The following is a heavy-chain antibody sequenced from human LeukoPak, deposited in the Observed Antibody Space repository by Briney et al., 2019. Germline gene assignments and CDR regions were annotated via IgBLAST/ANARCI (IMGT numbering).Heavy chain of an antibody. CDR2: IYHSGST. CDR1: GGSISSSSYY. D-gene: IGHD6-19*01. Sequence: SETLSLTCTVSGGSISSSSYYWGWIRQPPGKGLEWIGSIYHSGSTYYNPSLKSRVTISVDTSKNQFSLKLSSVTAADTAVYYCARSSGNDWFDPWGQGTLVTVSS. V-gene: IGHV4-39*07. J-gene: IGHJ5*02. CDR3: ARSSGNDWFDP.